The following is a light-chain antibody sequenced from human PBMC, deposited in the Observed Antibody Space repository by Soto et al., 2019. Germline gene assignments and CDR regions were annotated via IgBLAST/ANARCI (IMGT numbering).Light chain of an antibody. CDR1: SGDIGTYNL. V-gene: IGLV2-23*01. CDR3: CSYAGRSTVI. CDR2: DGS. Sequence: QSVLTQPASVSGSPGQSITISCTGTSGDIGTYNLVSWYQQHPGRAPKLIIFDGSKRPSGVSNRFSASKSGNTASLAVSGLQAEDEADYHCCSYAGRSTVICGGGTKLTVL. J-gene: IGLJ2*01.